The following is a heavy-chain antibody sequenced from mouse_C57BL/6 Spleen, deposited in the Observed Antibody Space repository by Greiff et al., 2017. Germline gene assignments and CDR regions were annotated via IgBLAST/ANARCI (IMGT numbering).Heavy chain of an antibody. J-gene: IGHJ1*03. CDR2: IDPSDSYT. D-gene: IGHD1-3*01. CDR3: ARGELRGYFGV. Sequence: QVQLQQPGAELVMPGASVKLSCKASGYTFTSYWMHWVKQRPGQGLEWIGEIDPSDSYTNYNQKFKGKSPLTVDKSSSTAYMQLSSLTSEDSAVYYCARGELRGYFGVWGTGATVTVSS. CDR1: GYTFTSYW. V-gene: IGHV1-69*01.